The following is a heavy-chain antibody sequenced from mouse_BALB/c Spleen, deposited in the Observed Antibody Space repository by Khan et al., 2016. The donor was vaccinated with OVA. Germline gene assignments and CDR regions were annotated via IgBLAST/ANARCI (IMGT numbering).Heavy chain of an antibody. D-gene: IGHD1-1*01. Sequence: QVQLKESGAELVKAGASVKMSCKASGYTFTGYWMHWVKQRLGQGLEWFAETNPTNGRTYYNEKFKSKATLTVDKSSSTAYMLLSGTTFEDSAVYYCARIKKIVATYFDYWGQGTTLTVSS. CDR2: TNPTNGRT. J-gene: IGHJ2*01. CDR3: ARIKKIVATYFDY. CDR1: GYTFTGYW. V-gene: IGHV1S81*02.